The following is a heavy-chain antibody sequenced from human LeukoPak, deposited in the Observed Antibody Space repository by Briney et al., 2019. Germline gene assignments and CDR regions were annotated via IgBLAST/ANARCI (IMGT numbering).Heavy chain of an antibody. CDR2: ISGSGEST. J-gene: IGHJ6*04. V-gene: IGHV3-23*01. D-gene: IGHD2-2*01. Sequence: PGGSLRLSCAASGFTFSSYAMSWVRQAPGKGLEWVSGISGSGESTYYADSVKGRFTISRDNSKNTLYLQMNSLSAEDTAVYYCAKSPLGDCSSTSCYAWYYYGMDVWGKGTTVTVSS. CDR1: GFTFSSYA. CDR3: AKSPLGDCSSTSCYAWYYYGMDV.